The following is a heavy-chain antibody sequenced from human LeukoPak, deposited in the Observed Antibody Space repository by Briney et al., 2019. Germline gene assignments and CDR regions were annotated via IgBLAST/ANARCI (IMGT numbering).Heavy chain of an antibody. CDR3: ARSGSGRYYFDF. CDR1: GYSFTGYW. Sequence: GESLKISCKGFGYSFTGYWIAWVRQMPGKGLEWMGIIYPGVSDTIYSPSFQGQVTISADKSINTAYLQWSSLKASDIAIYYCARSGSGRYYFDFWGQGTLVTVSS. CDR2: IYPGVSDT. V-gene: IGHV5-51*01. D-gene: IGHD3-10*01. J-gene: IGHJ4*02.